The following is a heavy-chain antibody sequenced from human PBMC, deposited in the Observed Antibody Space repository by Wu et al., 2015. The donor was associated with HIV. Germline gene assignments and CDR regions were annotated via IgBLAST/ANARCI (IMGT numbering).Heavy chain of an antibody. J-gene: IGHJ4*02. CDR3: ARLQSLHGLYSNADF. D-gene: IGHD4-11*01. CDR1: GYTFVDYY. V-gene: IGHV1-2*02. CDR2: INPNRGGI. Sequence: QAQLLQSGAEVKKPGASVMVSCKASGYTFVDYYIYWVRKTPGQGLEWMGWINPNRGGIKYAQKFQGRVTMTRDTAVSTAYMELNSLRSDDTAVYYCARLQSLHGLYSNADFWGQGTLVTVSS.